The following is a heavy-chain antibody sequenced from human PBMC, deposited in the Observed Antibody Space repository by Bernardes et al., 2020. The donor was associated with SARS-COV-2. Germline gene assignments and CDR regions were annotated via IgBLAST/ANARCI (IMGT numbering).Heavy chain of an antibody. V-gene: IGHV3-43*02. CDR1: GFTFDDYA. CDR2: ISGDGGST. Sequence: GGSLRLSCAASGFTFDDYAMHWVRQAPGKGLEWVSLISGDGGSTYYADSVKGRFTISRDNSKNSLYLQMNSLRTEDTALYYCAKDIVPGFYGTNWYFDLWGSGTLVTVSS. J-gene: IGHJ2*01. D-gene: IGHD1-1*01. CDR3: AKDIVPGFYGTNWYFDL.